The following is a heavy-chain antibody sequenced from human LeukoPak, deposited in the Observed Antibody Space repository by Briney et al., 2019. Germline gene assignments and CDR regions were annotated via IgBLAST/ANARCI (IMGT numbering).Heavy chain of an antibody. D-gene: IGHD5-12*01. Sequence: PSETLSLTCTVSGGSISSYYWSWIRQPPGKGLEWIGYIYYSGSTNYNPSLKSRVTISVDTSKNQFSLKLSSVTAADTAVYYCARHRPRSIVATILESPPTYYYGMDVWGQGTTVTVSS. V-gene: IGHV4-59*08. CDR3: ARHRPRSIVATILESPPTYYYGMDV. CDR2: IYYSGST. J-gene: IGHJ6*02. CDR1: GGSISSYY.